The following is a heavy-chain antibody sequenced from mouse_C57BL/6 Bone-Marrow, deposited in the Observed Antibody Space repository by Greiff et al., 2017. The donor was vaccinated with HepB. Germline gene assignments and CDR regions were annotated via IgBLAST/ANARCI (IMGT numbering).Heavy chain of an antibody. CDR2: INPNNGGT. V-gene: IGHV1-26*01. J-gene: IGHJ3*01. CDR3: ARSLGPAWFAY. D-gene: IGHD6-1*01. Sequence: EVQLQQSGPELVKPGASVKISCKASGYTFTDYYMNWVKQSHGKSLEWIGDINPNNGGTSYNQKFKGKATLTVDKSSSTAYMELRSLTSEDSAVYYCARSLGPAWFAYWGQGTLVTVSA. CDR1: GYTFTDYY.